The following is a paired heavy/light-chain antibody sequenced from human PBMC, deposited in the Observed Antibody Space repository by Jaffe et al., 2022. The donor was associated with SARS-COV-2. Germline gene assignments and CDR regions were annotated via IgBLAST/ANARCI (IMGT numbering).Heavy chain of an antibody. D-gene: IGHD3-16*01. CDR1: GGSISSSDYY. Sequence: QLQLQESGPGLVKPSETLSLTCTVSGGSISSSDYYWGWIRQPPGKGLEWVASIYYSGSTYYNPSLKSRVTISLDTSKNQFSLKVSSATAADTAVYYCARTPKTGIITFDWWGQGTLVTVSS. CDR2: IYYSGST. V-gene: IGHV4-39*01. CDR3: ARTPKTGIITFDW. J-gene: IGHJ4*02.
Light chain of an antibody. Sequence: QSVLTQPPSASGTPGQRVTISCSGSSSNIGNNYVYWFQQLPGTAPKLLIYRNDQRPSGVPDRFSGSKSGTSASLAISGLRSEDEADYHCAAWDDSLNGHWVFGGGTKLTVL. J-gene: IGLJ3*02. CDR2: RND. CDR3: AAWDDSLNGHWV. V-gene: IGLV1-47*01. CDR1: SSNIGNNY.